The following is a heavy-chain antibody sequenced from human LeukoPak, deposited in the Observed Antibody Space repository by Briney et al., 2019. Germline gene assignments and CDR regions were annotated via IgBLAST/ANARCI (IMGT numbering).Heavy chain of an antibody. J-gene: IGHJ3*02. Sequence: SETLSLTCTVSGGSISSGDYYWSWIRQPPGKGLEWIGYIYYSGSTYYNPSLKSRVTISVDTSKNQFSLKLSSVTAADTAVYYCARVPVTSWWERHAFDIWGQGTMVTVSS. CDR2: IYYSGST. CDR1: GGSISSGDYY. D-gene: IGHD1-26*01. CDR3: ARVPVTSWWERHAFDI. V-gene: IGHV4-30-4*08.